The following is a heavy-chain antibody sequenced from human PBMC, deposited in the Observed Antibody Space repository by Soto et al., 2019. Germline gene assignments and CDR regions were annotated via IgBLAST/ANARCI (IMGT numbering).Heavy chain of an antibody. CDR1: GGTFSSYT. J-gene: IGHJ4*02. D-gene: IGHD5-12*01. Sequence: SVKVSCKASGGTFSSYTISWVRQAPGQGLEWMGRIIPILGIANYAQKFQGRVTITADKSTSTAYMELSSLRSEDTAVYYCAKVSGYDSFADYWGQGTLVTVSS. CDR2: IIPILGIA. CDR3: AKVSGYDSFADY. V-gene: IGHV1-69*02.